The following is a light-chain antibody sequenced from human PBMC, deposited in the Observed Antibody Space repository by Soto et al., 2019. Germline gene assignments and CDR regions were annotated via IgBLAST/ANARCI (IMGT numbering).Light chain of an antibody. CDR3: QSSDSRLSGSDV. V-gene: IGLV1-40*01. J-gene: IGLJ1*01. Sequence: QSVLTQPPSVSGAPGQRVTISCTGSSSNIGAGYDVNWYQQLPGTAPKLLIFGDSNRPSGVPDRFSGSKSGTSASLAITGLQAADEADYYCQSSDSRLSGSDVFGTGT. CDR1: SSNIGAGYD. CDR2: GDS.